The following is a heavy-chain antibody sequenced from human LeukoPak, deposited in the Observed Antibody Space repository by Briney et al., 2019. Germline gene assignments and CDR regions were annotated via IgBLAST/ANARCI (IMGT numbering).Heavy chain of an antibody. Sequence: QPSETLSLTCAVYGGSFSGYYWSWIRQPPGKGLEWVSAISGSGGSTYYADSVKGRFTISRDNSKNTLYLQMNSLRAEDTAVYYCAKDRYCSGGSCYPNWFDPWGQGTLVTVSS. D-gene: IGHD2-15*01. CDR2: ISGSGGST. CDR1: GGSFSGYY. V-gene: IGHV3-23*01. CDR3: AKDRYCSGGSCYPNWFDP. J-gene: IGHJ5*02.